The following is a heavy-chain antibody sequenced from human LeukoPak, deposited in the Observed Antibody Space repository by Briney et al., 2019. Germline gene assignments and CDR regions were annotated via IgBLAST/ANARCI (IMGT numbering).Heavy chain of an antibody. Sequence: PSETLSLTCTVSGYSLSSGFYWGWIRPPPGKGLEWIGSIYHSGSTHYNSSLKSRVTISVDTSKNQLSLKLSSVTAADTAVYYCARGVGLTQGGTFDYWGQGTLVTVSS. D-gene: IGHD1-26*01. V-gene: IGHV4-38-2*02. CDR1: GYSLSSGFY. CDR2: IYHSGST. CDR3: ARGVGLTQGGTFDY. J-gene: IGHJ4*02.